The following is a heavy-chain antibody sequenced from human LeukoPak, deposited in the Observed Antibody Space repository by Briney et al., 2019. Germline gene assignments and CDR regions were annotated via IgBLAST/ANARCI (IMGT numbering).Heavy chain of an antibody. V-gene: IGHV4-38-2*02. Sequence: SETLSLTCTVSGYSISSGYYWGWIRQPPGKGLEWIGSIYHSGSTYYNPSLKSRVTISVDTSKNQFSLRLSSVTAADTAVYYCARLSIAAAGILWYWGQGTLVTVSS. J-gene: IGHJ4*02. CDR1: GYSISSGYY. CDR3: ARLSIAAAGILWY. D-gene: IGHD6-13*01. CDR2: IYHSGST.